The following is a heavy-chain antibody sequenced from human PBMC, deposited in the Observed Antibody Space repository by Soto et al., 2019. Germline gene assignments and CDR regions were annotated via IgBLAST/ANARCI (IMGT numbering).Heavy chain of an antibody. J-gene: IGHJ3*02. CDR1: GGSISSGGYY. CDR2: IYYSGST. CDR3: ARDNNWNDPGDAFDI. D-gene: IGHD1-20*01. V-gene: IGHV4-31*03. Sequence: QVQLQESGPGLVKPSQTLSLTCTVSGGSISSGGYYWSWIRQHPGKGLEWIGYIYYSGSTYYNPSLKSRVTISLDTSKNQFSLKLSSVTAADTAVYYCARDNNWNDPGDAFDIWGQGTMVTVSS.